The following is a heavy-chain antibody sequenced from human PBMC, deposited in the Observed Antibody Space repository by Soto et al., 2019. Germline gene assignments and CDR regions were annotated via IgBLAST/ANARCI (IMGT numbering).Heavy chain of an antibody. Sequence: GASVKVSCKASGYTFTGYYMHWVRQAPGQGLEWMGWINPNSGGTNYAQKFQGWVTMTRDTSISTAYMELSRLRSDDTAVYYCARDCTNGLCSNSFDPCGQGTLVTVSS. V-gene: IGHV1-2*04. J-gene: IGHJ5*02. D-gene: IGHD2-8*01. CDR3: ARDCTNGLCSNSFDP. CDR2: INPNSGGT. CDR1: GYTFTGYY.